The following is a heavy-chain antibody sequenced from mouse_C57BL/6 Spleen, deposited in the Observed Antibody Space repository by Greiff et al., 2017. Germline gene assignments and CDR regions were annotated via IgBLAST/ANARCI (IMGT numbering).Heavy chain of an antibody. D-gene: IGHD1-1*02. Sequence: QVQLQQSGPELVKPGASVKISCKASGYSFTSYYIHWVKQRPGQGLEWIGWIYPGSGNTKYNEKFKGKATLTADTSSSTAYMQLSSLTSEDSAVYYCARGLSYWYVDVWGTGTTVTVSS. CDR1: GYSFTSYY. J-gene: IGHJ1*03. CDR3: ARGLSYWYVDV. V-gene: IGHV1-66*01. CDR2: IYPGSGNT.